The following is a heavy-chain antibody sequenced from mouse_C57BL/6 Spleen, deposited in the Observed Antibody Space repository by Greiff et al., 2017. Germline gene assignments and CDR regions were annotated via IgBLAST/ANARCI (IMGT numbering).Heavy chain of an antibody. D-gene: IGHD1-1*01. CDR3: ARDLTTVGADWYFDV. Sequence: EVKLMESGGGLVKPGGSLKLSCAASGFTFSSYAMSWVRQTPEKRLEWVATISDGGSYTYYPDNVKGRFTISRDNAKNNLYLQMSHLKSEDTAMYYCARDLTTVGADWYFDVWGTGTTVTVSS. CDR2: ISDGGSYT. J-gene: IGHJ1*03. CDR1: GFTFSSYA. V-gene: IGHV5-4*01.